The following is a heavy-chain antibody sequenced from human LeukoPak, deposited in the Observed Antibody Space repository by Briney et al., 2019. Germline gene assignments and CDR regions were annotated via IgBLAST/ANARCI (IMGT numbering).Heavy chain of an antibody. CDR2: IRGGGGSA. D-gene: IGHD4-17*01. CDR1: GFTFSAYA. J-gene: IGHJ3*02. CDR3: ARDPNGDYIGAFDM. Sequence: GGSLRLSRTASGFTFSAYAMMWVRQAPGKGPEWVSAIRGGGGSAIYADSVKGRFTISRDNSKYTLFLQMNSLRAEDTAVYYCARDPNGDYIGAFDMWGPGTMVTVSS. V-gene: IGHV3-23*01.